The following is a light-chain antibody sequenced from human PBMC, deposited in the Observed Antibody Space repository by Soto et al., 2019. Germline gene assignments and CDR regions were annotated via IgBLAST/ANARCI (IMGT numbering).Light chain of an antibody. Sequence: QSMLTQPPSVSGAPGQRVTISCTGRSSSIGAGYAVHWYQHLPGTAPKLLIYGDTHRPSGVPDRFSGSKSGTSASLTITGLQAEDEADYYCCSYTTTTAFYVFGTGTKVTVL. CDR3: CSYTTTTAFYV. CDR1: SSSIGAGYA. J-gene: IGLJ1*01. CDR2: GDT. V-gene: IGLV1-40*01.